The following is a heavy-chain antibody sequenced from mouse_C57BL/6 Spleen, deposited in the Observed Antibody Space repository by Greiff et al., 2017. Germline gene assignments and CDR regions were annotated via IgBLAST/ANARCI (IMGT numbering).Heavy chain of an antibody. Sequence: QVQLQQPGAELVMPGASVKLSCKASGYTFTSYRMHWVKQRPGQGLEWIGEIDPSDSYTNYNQKFKGKSTLTVDKSSSTAYMQLSSLASEDSAVYYCARGLSSQYYFDYWGQGTTLTVSS. J-gene: IGHJ2*01. CDR2: IDPSDSYT. CDR3: ARGLSSQYYFDY. CDR1: GYTFTSYR. V-gene: IGHV1-69*01. D-gene: IGHD1-1*01.